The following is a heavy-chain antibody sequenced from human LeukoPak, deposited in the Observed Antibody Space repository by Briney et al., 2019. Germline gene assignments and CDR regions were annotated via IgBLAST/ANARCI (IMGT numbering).Heavy chain of an antibody. CDR2: INHSGST. CDR1: GGSFSGYY. D-gene: IGHD5-18*01. Sequence: SETLSLTCAVYGGSFSGYYWSWIRQPPGKGLEWIGEINHSGSTNYNPSLKSRVTISVDTSKNQFSLKLSSVTAADTAVYYCARSWIQLWLPWANYFDYWGQGTLVTVSS. V-gene: IGHV4-34*01. J-gene: IGHJ4*02. CDR3: ARSWIQLWLPWANYFDY.